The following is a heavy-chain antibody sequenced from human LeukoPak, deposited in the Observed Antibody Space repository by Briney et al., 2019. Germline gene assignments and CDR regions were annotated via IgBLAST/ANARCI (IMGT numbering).Heavy chain of an antibody. CDR1: GGSISSGGYS. CDR3: ARDRVAAAGRWWFDP. J-gene: IGHJ5*02. CDR2: IYYSGST. V-gene: IGHV4-31*03. Sequence: SQTLSLTCTVSGGSISSGGYSWSWIRQHPGKGLEWIGYIYYSGSTYYNPSLKSRVTISVDTFKNQFSLKLSSVTAADTAVYYCARDRVAAAGRWWFDPWGQGTLVTVSS. D-gene: IGHD6-13*01.